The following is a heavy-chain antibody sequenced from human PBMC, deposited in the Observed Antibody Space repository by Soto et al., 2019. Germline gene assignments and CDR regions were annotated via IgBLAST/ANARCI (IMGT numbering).Heavy chain of an antibody. Sequence: SETLSLTCAAYGGSFSGYYWSWIRQPPGKGLEWIGEINHSGSTNYNPSLKSRVTISVDTSKNQFSLKLSSVTAADTAVYYCARGRASWGVWGKGTTVTVSS. CDR1: GGSFSGYY. CDR3: ARGRASWGV. J-gene: IGHJ6*04. D-gene: IGHD3-16*01. V-gene: IGHV4-34*01. CDR2: INHSGST.